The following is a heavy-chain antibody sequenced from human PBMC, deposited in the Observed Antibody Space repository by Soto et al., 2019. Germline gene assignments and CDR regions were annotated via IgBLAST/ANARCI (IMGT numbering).Heavy chain of an antibody. J-gene: IGHJ3*01. CDR1: GFTFSSYA. CDR3: ARGDCGGDCYSQYRDVFEF. Sequence: GGSLRLSCAASGFTFSSYAMSWVRQAPGKGLEWVSAISGSGGSTYYADSVKGRFTISRDNVKNTLYLQMNSLRAEDTAVYYCARGDCGGDCYSQYRDVFEFWAQGTMVTVSS. V-gene: IGHV3-23*01. D-gene: IGHD2-21*02. CDR2: ISGSGGST.